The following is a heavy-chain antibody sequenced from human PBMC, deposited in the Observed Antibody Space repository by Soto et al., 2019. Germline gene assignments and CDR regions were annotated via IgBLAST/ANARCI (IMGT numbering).Heavy chain of an antibody. CDR2: IYTSGST. J-gene: IGHJ4*02. Sequence: SETLSLTCTVSGGSISSGGYYWSWIRQHPGKGLEWIGYIYTSGSTNYNPSLKSRVTMSVDTSKNQFSLKLSSVTAAGTAVYYCARDRYDSSGYYHLGFDYWGQGTLVTVSS. V-gene: IGHV4-61*08. D-gene: IGHD3-22*01. CDR3: ARDRYDSSGYYHLGFDY. CDR1: GGSISSGGYY.